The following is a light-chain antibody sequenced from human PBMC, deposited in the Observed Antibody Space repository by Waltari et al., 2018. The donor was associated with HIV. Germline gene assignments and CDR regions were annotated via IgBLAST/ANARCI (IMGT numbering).Light chain of an antibody. CDR3: CSYSSSGTVL. V-gene: IGLV2-14*03. CDR2: DVS. CDR1: SNDVGGFKY. J-gene: IGLJ2*01. Sequence: HSVLTQPASMSGSLGQSITIPCLGSSNDVGGFKYVSWYQQSPDKAPRLVIYDVSNRPSGVSGRFSGSKSGSAASLTISGLQPEDEADYYCCSYSSSGTVLFGGGTRLTVL.